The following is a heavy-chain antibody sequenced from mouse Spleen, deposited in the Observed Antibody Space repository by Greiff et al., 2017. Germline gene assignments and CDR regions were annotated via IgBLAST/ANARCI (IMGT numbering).Heavy chain of an antibody. CDR3: ARRGGPTGVAMDY. V-gene: IGHV5-6*01. Sequence: EVHLVESGGGLVKPGGSLKLSCAASGFTFSSYGMSWVRQTPDKRLEWVATISSGGSYTYYPDSVKGRFTISRDNAKNTLYLQMSSLKSEDTAMYYCARRGGPTGVAMDYWGQGTSVTVSS. D-gene: IGHD1-1*01. J-gene: IGHJ4*01. CDR1: GFTFSSYG. CDR2: ISSGGSYT.